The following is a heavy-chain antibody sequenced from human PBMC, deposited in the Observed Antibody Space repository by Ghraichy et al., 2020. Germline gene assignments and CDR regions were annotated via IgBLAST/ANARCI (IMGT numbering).Heavy chain of an antibody. J-gene: IGHJ4*02. CDR1: GFTFSSYA. Sequence: GGSLRLSCAASGFTFSSYAMSWVRQVPGKGLEWVSGISGSSGRTDYADSVKDRFTIARDNSKNTLYLQMNSLRAEDTAVYYCAKGGSYYDFWSGYSYFVYWGQGTLVTVSS. CDR2: ISGSSGRT. V-gene: IGHV3-23*01. CDR3: AKGGSYYDFWSGYSYFVY. D-gene: IGHD3-3*01.